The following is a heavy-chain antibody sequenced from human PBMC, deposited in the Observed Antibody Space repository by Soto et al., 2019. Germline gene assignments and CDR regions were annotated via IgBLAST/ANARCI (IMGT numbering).Heavy chain of an antibody. CDR3: AKDLDDSSGYESWAY. Sequence: PGGSLRLSCAASGFTVSNNYMSWVRQAPGKGLEWVSAISGSGGSTYYADSVKGRFTISRDNSKNTLYLQMNSLRAEDTAVYYCAKDLDDSSGYESWAYWVQGTLVTVSS. CDR1: GFTVSNNY. D-gene: IGHD3-22*01. V-gene: IGHV3-23*01. J-gene: IGHJ4*02. CDR2: ISGSGGST.